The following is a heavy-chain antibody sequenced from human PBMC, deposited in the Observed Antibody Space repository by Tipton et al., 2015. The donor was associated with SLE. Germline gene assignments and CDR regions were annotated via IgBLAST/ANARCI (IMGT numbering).Heavy chain of an antibody. CDR3: AKTNWKGTSMDV. CDR1: GASIRSYY. CDR2: IYYSGST. Sequence: LRLSCTVSGASIRSYYWSWIRQPPGKGLEWIGYIYYSGSTNYTPSLKSRVTISVDTSKNHLSLNLTSVTAADTAVYDCAKTNWKGTSMDVWGQGTTVTVSS. J-gene: IGHJ6*02. D-gene: IGHD1-1*01. V-gene: IGHV4-59*01.